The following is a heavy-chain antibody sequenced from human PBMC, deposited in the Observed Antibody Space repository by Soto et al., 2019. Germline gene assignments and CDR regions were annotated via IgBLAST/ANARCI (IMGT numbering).Heavy chain of an antibody. J-gene: IGHJ6*02. CDR1: GFSLSTSGMC. CDR2: IDWDDDK. D-gene: IGHD2-2*01. V-gene: IGHV2-70*01. CDR3: ARIPVGYCSSTSCYPYYYYGMDV. Sequence: SGPTLVNPTQTLTLTCTFSGFSLSTSGMCVSWIRQPPGKALEWLALIDWDDDKYYSTSLKTRLTISKDTSKNQVVLTMTNMDPVDTATYYCARIPVGYCSSTSCYPYYYYGMDVWGQGTTVTVSS.